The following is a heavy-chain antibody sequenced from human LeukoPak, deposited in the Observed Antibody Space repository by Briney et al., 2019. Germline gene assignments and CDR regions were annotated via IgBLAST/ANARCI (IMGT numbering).Heavy chain of an antibody. J-gene: IGHJ4*02. CDR1: GYTFSSYY. CDR3: ARDRAVAGFRFDY. Sequence: ASVKVSCKASGYTFSSYYMHWVRQAPGQGLEWMGVINPSGGITSYTQKFQGRVTMTRDTSTNTVYMELSSLRSEDTAVYYCARDRAVAGFRFDYWGQRTLVTVSS. CDR2: INPSGGIT. D-gene: IGHD6-19*01. V-gene: IGHV1-46*01.